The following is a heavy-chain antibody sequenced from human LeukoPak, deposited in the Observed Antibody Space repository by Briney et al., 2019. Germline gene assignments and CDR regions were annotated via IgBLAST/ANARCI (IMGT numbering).Heavy chain of an antibody. D-gene: IGHD4-17*01. CDR1: GFTFSSYS. CDR2: ISSSSSYI. CDR3: ARLATVTTYYYYMDV. J-gene: IGHJ6*03. Sequence: GGSLRLSCAASGFTFSSYSMNWVRQAPGKGLEWVSSISSSSSYIYYADSVKGRFTISRDNAKNSLYLQMNSLRAEDTALYYCARLATVTTYYYYMDVWGKGTTVTVSS. V-gene: IGHV3-21*04.